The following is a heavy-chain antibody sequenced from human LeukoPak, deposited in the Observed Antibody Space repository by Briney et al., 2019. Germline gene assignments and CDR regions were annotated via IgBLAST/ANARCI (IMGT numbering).Heavy chain of an antibody. Sequence: SETLSLTCAVYGGSFSGYYWSWIRQPPGKGLEWIGEINHSGSTNYNPSLKSRVTISVDTSKNQFSLKLSSVTAADTAVYYCAATTTVVDYWGQGTLVTVSS. CDR2: INHSGST. CDR3: AATTTVVDY. J-gene: IGHJ4*02. V-gene: IGHV4-34*01. CDR1: GGSFSGYY. D-gene: IGHD4-23*01.